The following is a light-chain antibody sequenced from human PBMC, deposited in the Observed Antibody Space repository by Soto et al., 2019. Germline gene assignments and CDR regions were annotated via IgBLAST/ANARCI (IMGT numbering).Light chain of an antibody. V-gene: IGKV3-15*01. CDR3: HQYENWPQT. Sequence: EIVMTQSPAILSVSPGERATLSCRASQSISSNLAWYQQKLGQAPRLLIYRASTRATGIPARFSGSGSGTEFTLTISSLQSEDFALYYCHQYENWPQTFGQGTKVEI. J-gene: IGKJ1*01. CDR2: RAS. CDR1: QSISSN.